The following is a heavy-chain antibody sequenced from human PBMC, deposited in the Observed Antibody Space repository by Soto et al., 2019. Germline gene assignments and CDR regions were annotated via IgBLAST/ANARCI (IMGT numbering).Heavy chain of an antibody. V-gene: IGHV4-59*01. CDR3: ARDGRGGDYYGMDV. J-gene: IGHJ6*02. CDR2: IYYSGST. Sequence: QPPGKGLEWIGYIYYSGSTNYNPSLKSRVTISVDTSKNQFSLKLSSVTAADTAVYYCARDGRGGDYYGMDVWGQGTTVTVSS. D-gene: IGHD3-10*01.